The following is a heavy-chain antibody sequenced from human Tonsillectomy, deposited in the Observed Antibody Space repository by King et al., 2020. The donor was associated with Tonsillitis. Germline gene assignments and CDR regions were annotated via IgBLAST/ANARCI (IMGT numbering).Heavy chain of an antibody. CDR1: GFTFSSYA. D-gene: IGHD3-22*01. J-gene: IGHJ4*02. CDR2: ISGSGGRT. V-gene: IGHV3-23*04. Sequence: VQLVESGGGLVQPGGSRRLSCAASGFTFSSYAMSWVRQAPGKGLEWVSAISGSGGRTYSAVSVKGRFTISRDNSKDTLYLQMNSLRAEDTDVYYCAKDKSYYDSSGYDWGKFDYWGQGPLVTVSS. CDR3: AKDKSYYDSSGYDWGKFDY.